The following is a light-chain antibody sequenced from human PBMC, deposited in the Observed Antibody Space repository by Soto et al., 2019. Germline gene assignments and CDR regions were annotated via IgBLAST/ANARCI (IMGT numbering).Light chain of an antibody. CDR3: QQYSDYPHT. CDR1: HNILSR. Sequence: EIQMTQSPSTLSSSVGERITIACRASHNILSRLAWYRHQPGKAPELLVYRTSVLPHGVPSRFSGSGSGTDFTLTISGLQPGDFATYYCQQYSDYPHTFGQGTQLEI. V-gene: IGKV1-5*03. CDR2: RTS. J-gene: IGKJ2*01.